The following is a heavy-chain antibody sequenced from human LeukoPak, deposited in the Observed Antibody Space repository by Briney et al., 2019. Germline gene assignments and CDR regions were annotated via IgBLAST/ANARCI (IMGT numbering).Heavy chain of an antibody. CDR3: ASPWSGSCQSPLPIDY. J-gene: IGHJ4*02. D-gene: IGHD1-26*01. CDR1: GGSISSSSYY. V-gene: IGHV4-39*01. Sequence: TSETLSLTCTVSGGSISSSSYYWGWSRQPPGKGLEWIGSIYYSGSTYYNPSLKSRVTISVDTSKNQFSLKLSSVTAADTAVYYCASPWSGSCQSPLPIDYWGQGTLVTVSS. CDR2: IYYSGST.